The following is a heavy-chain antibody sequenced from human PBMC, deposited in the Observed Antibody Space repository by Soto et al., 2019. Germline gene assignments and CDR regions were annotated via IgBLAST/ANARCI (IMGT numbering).Heavy chain of an antibody. Sequence: GGSLRLSCAASGFTFSNAWMSWVRQAPGKGLEWVGRIKSKTDGGTTEYAAPVKGRFTISRVDSKNTLYLKMNSLKTEDTAVYYCTAHKGDLYYYGSGSYRPYYYMDVWGKGTTVTVSS. D-gene: IGHD3-10*01. CDR2: IKSKTDGGTT. CDR3: TAHKGDLYYYGSGSYRPYYYMDV. CDR1: GFTFSNAW. J-gene: IGHJ6*03. V-gene: IGHV3-15*01.